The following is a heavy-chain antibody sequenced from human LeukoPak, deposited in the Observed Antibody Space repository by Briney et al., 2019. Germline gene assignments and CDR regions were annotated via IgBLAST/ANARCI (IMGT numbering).Heavy chain of an antibody. Sequence: PGGSLRLSCSASGFTFNRFYLHWVRQAPGKGLEFVSHISSNGAATYYADSVKGRFTISRDNSKNTLYLQMNSLRAEDTAVYYCAREEYPGIAANDDYWGQGTLVTVSS. CDR3: AREEYPGIAANDDY. CDR2: ISSNGAAT. V-gene: IGHV3-64*04. D-gene: IGHD6-13*01. CDR1: GFTFNRFY. J-gene: IGHJ4*02.